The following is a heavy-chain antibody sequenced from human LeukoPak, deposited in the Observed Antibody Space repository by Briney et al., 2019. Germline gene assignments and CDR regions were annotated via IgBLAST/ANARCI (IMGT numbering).Heavy chain of an antibody. Sequence: PSETLSLTCTVSGGSISNYYWNWIRQSPGKGLEWIGYIYYTGSTNYNPSLKSRVTISVDTSKNQSSLKLTSVTAADTAVYYCARHGTAGIWGQGTLVTVSS. D-gene: IGHD6-13*01. V-gene: IGHV4-59*08. CDR2: IYYTGST. CDR3: ARHGTAGI. J-gene: IGHJ4*02. CDR1: GGSISNYY.